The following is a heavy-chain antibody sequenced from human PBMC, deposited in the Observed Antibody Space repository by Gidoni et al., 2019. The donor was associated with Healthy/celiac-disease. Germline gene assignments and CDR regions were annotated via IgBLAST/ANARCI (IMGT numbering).Heavy chain of an antibody. Sequence: QVQLVESGGGLVKPGGSLRLSCAASGFTFSDYYMSWIRQAPGKGLEWVSYISSSSSYTNYADSVKGRFTISRDNAKNSLYLQMNSLRAEDTAVYYCARDIKRGSGWYRLWGQGTLVTVSS. D-gene: IGHD6-19*01. J-gene: IGHJ4*02. V-gene: IGHV3-11*06. CDR3: ARDIKRGSGWYRL. CDR1: GFTFSDYY. CDR2: ISSSSSYT.